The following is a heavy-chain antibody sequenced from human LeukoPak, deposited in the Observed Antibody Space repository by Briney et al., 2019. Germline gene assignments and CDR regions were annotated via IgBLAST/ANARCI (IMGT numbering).Heavy chain of an antibody. J-gene: IGHJ4*02. CDR3: AKDLGATPFDY. CDR2: ISSSSSYI. D-gene: IGHD1-26*01. Sequence: GGSLRLSCAASGFTFSSYSMNWVRQAPGKGLEWVSSISSSSSYIYYADSVKGRFTISRDNSKNTLYLQMNSLRAEDTAVYYCAKDLGATPFDYWGQGTLVTVSS. CDR1: GFTFSSYS. V-gene: IGHV3-21*04.